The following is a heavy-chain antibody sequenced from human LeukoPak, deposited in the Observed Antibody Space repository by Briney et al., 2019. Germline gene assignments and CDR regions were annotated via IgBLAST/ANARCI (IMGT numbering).Heavy chain of an antibody. CDR3: AREADRRGYYYDSSGYYLDY. Sequence: SVKVSCKASGGTFSSYAISWVRQAPGQGLEWMGRIIPIFGIANYAQKFQGRVMITADKSTSTAYMELSSLRSEDTAVYYCAREADRRGYYYDSSGYYLDYWGQGTLVTVSS. D-gene: IGHD3-22*01. V-gene: IGHV1-69*04. CDR1: GGTFSSYA. J-gene: IGHJ4*02. CDR2: IIPIFGIA.